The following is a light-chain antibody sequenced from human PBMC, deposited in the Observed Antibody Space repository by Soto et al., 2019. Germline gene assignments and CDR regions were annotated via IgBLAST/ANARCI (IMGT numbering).Light chain of an antibody. J-gene: IGLJ3*02. CDR2: EGS. Sequence: QSALTQPASVSGSPGQSITISCTGTSSDVENYNLVSWYQQHPGEAPKLLIYEGSKRPSGVSNRFSGSKFGNTASLTISGLQAEDEVDYYCCSYAGDSTWVFGGGTKVTVL. CDR3: CSYAGDSTWV. V-gene: IGLV2-23*01. CDR1: SSDVENYNL.